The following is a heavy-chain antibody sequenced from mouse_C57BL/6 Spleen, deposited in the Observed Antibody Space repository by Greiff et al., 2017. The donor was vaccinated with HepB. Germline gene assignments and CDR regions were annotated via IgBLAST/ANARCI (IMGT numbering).Heavy chain of an antibody. Sequence: QVQLKESGPELVKPGASVKISCKASGYAFSSSWMNWVKQRPGKGLEWIGRIYPGDGDTNYNGKFKGKATLTADKSSSTAYMQLSSLTSEDSAVYFCAGDGNLYFDVWGTGTTVTVSS. D-gene: IGHD2-1*01. J-gene: IGHJ1*03. CDR1: GYAFSSSW. CDR2: IYPGDGDT. V-gene: IGHV1-82*01. CDR3: AGDGNLYFDV.